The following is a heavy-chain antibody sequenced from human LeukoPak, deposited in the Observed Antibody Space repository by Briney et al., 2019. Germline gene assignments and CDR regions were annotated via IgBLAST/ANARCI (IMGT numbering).Heavy chain of an antibody. Sequence: TGGSLRLSCAASGFTFSDYNMRWIRQAPGKGLEWVSYISSSGSTIFYADSVKGRFTISRDNSKNTLYLQMNSLRAEDTAVYYCAKDPYPGIAAVEYYFDYWGQGTLVTVSS. CDR3: AKDPYPGIAAVEYYFDY. V-gene: IGHV3-11*01. J-gene: IGHJ4*02. CDR1: GFTFSDYN. D-gene: IGHD6-13*01. CDR2: ISSSGSTI.